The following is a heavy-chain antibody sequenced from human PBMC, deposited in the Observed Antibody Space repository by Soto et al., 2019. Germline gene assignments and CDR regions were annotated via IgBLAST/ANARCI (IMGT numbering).Heavy chain of an antibody. V-gene: IGHV3-23*01. D-gene: IGHD4-17*01. J-gene: IGHJ4*02. CDR1: GFTFSSYA. Sequence: GGSLRLSCAASGFTFSSYAMSWVRQAPGKGLEWVSAISGSGGSTYYADSVKGRFTISRDNSKNTLYLQMNSLRAEDTAVYYCAKHPESRLDYGDYSGRPCYFDYWGQGTLVTVSS. CDR3: AKHPESRLDYGDYSGRPCYFDY. CDR2: ISGSGGST.